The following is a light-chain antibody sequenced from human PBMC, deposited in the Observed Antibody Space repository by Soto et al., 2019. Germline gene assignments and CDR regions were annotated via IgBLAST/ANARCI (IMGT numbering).Light chain of an antibody. CDR1: QSVSNN. V-gene: IGKV3-15*01. Sequence: EIVMTQSPATLSVSPGERATLSCRASQSVSNNLACYQQKPGQTPRRLIYGASTRATGIPVRFSGSGSGTEFTLTISSLQSEDFAVYYCQQYNNWPPVTFGQGTKLEIK. CDR2: GAS. CDR3: QQYNNWPPVT. J-gene: IGKJ2*01.